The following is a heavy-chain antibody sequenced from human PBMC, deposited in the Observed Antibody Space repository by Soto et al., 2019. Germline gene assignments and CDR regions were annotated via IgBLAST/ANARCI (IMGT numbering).Heavy chain of an antibody. CDR3: ARESEDLTSNFDY. Sequence: GGSLRLSCAASGFTFTRYSMNWVRQAPGKGLEWVSSISSTTNYIYYADSMKARFTVSRDNAKNSVYLEMNSLSAEDTAVYYCARESEDLTSNFDYWGQGTLVTVSS. CDR1: GFTFTRYS. J-gene: IGHJ4*02. V-gene: IGHV3-21*01. CDR2: ISSTTNYI.